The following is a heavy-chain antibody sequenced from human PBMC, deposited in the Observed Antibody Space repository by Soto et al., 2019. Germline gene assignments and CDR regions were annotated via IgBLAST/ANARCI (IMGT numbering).Heavy chain of an antibody. CDR3: ASLLGTTYYYGMDV. V-gene: IGHV3-11*01. CDR2: ISSSGSTI. D-gene: IGHD1-7*01. CDR1: GFTFSDYY. J-gene: IGHJ6*02. Sequence: GGSLRFSCAASGFTFSDYYMSWIRKAPGKGLEWVSYISSSGSTIYYADSVKGRFTISRDNAKNSLYLQMNSLRAEDTAVYYCASLLGTTYYYGMDVWGQGTTVTVSS.